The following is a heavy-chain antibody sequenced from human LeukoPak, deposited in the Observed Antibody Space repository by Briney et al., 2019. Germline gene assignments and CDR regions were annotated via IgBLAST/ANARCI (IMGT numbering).Heavy chain of an antibody. CDR3: AKGGGVLGYCSSTSCSDYFDY. CDR2: INGDGSAT. J-gene: IGHJ4*02. D-gene: IGHD2-2*01. CDR1: GFTLPTYW. V-gene: IGHV3-74*01. Sequence: GGSLRLSCAASGFTLPTYWMHWVRQAPGEGLEWVARINGDGSATHYADSVKGRFTISRDNAKNTLYLQMNSLRAEDTALYYCAKGGGVLGYCSSTSCSDYFDYWGQGTLVTVSS.